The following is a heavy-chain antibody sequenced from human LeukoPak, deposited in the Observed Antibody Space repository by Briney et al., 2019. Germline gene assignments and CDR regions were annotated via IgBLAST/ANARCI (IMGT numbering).Heavy chain of an antibody. CDR2: IYYSGST. Sequence: SETLSLTCTVSGGSISSSSYYWGRIRQPPGKGLEWIGSIYYSGSTYYNPSLKSRVTISVDTSKNQFSLKLSSVTAADTAVYYCARHREEGGYYGSGSYSNGMDVWGQGTTVTVSS. CDR1: GGSISSSSYY. J-gene: IGHJ6*02. V-gene: IGHV4-39*01. CDR3: ARHREEGGYYGSGSYSNGMDV. D-gene: IGHD3-10*01.